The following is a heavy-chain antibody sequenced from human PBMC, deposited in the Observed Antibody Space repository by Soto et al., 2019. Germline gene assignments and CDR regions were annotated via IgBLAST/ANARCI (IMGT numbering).Heavy chain of an antibody. V-gene: IGHV3-30*18. J-gene: IGHJ4*02. CDR2: ITHDGSQK. Sequence: GGPLTPSCAASGFTSRSYGMHSVRQAPGRALEWGAFITHDGSQKYYGVSVTGRFMISRDNSKYTLSLRMISLRTEVTSVYYCAKEAPCGLHFFDTWGQGALVTVS. CDR3: AKEAPCGLHFFDT. D-gene: IGHD5-12*01. CDR1: GFTSRSYG.